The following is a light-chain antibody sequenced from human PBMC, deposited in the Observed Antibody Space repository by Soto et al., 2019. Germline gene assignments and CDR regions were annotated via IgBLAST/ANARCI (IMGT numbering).Light chain of an antibody. Sequence: EIVLTQSPATLSVSPGERVTLSCRASQSVDINLAWYQQKPGQAPRLVIYGASTRATDMPGTFSGSGSGTDFTLTISSLQAEDVALYYCQQYYENPWTFGQGTKVDIK. J-gene: IGKJ1*01. CDR1: QSVDIN. CDR2: GAS. V-gene: IGKV3-15*01. CDR3: QQYYENPWT.